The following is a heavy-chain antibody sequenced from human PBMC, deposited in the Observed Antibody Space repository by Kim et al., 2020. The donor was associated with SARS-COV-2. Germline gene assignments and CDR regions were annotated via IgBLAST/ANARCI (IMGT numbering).Heavy chain of an antibody. CDR3: AREALEQLVYFDY. V-gene: IGHV3-33*01. CDR2: IWYDGSNK. Sequence: GGSLRLSCAASGFTFSSYGMHWVRQAPGKGLEWVAVIWYDGSNKYYADSVKGRFTISRDNSKNTLYLQMNSLRAEDTAVYYCAREALEQLVYFDYWGQGTLVTVSS. D-gene: IGHD6-6*01. CDR1: GFTFSSYG. J-gene: IGHJ4*02.